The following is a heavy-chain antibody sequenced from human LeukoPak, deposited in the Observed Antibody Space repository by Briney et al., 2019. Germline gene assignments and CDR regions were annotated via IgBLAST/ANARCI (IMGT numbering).Heavy chain of an antibody. CDR1: EFSFSNHG. CDR2: TSHDGSKK. V-gene: IGHV3-30*18. CDR3: AKPYYYGSRSYMDY. J-gene: IGHJ4*02. Sequence: GGSLRLSCAASEFSFSNHGMHWVRQAPGKGLEWVAVTSHDGSKKYYADSVKGRFTISRDYSKNTLYLQMDSLRAEDTAVYYCAKPYYYGSRSYMDYWGQGTLVTVSS. D-gene: IGHD3-10*01.